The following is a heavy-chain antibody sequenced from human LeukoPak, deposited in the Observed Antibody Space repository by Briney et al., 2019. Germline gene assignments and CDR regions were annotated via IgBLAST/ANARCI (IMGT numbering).Heavy chain of an antibody. CDR1: GFTFNSYW. V-gene: IGHV3-7*05. J-gene: IGHJ3*02. CDR3: ARVGPGSEGAFDI. D-gene: IGHD2-15*01. CDR2: IKQDGSEK. Sequence: GGSLRLSCVASGFTFNSYWMTWVRQAPGKGLEWVANIKQDGSEKYYVDSVKGRFTISRDNAKHSLYLQINSLSAEDTAVYYCARVGPGSEGAFDIWGQGTMVTVSS.